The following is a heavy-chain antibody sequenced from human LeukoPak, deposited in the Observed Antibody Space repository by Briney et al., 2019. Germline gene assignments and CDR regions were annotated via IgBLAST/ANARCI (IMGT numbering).Heavy chain of an antibody. CDR1: GYTFTGYY. V-gene: IGHV1-2*06. J-gene: IGHJ5*02. CDR3: AREARYSRHNWFDP. Sequence: ASVKVSCKASGYTFTGYYMHWVRQAPGQGLEWMGRINPNSGGTNYAQKFQGRVTMTRDTSISTAYMELSRLRSDDPAVYYCAREARYSRHNWFDPWGQGTLVTVSS. CDR2: INPNSGGT. D-gene: IGHD3-9*01.